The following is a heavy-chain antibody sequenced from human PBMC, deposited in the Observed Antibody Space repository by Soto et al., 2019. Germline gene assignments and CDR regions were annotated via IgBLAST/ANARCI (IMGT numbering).Heavy chain of an antibody. CDR1: GYTFTSYG. CDR2: ISAYNGNT. D-gene: IGHD3-22*01. CDR3: ARDKGPYESSGYYDPLSYDY. V-gene: IGHV1-18*01. Sequence: ASVKVSCKASGYTFTSYGISWVRQAPGQGLEWMGWISAYNGNTNYAQKLQGRVTMTTDTSTSTAYMELRSLRSDDTAVYYRARDKGPYESSGYYDPLSYDYWGQGTLVTVSS. J-gene: IGHJ4*02.